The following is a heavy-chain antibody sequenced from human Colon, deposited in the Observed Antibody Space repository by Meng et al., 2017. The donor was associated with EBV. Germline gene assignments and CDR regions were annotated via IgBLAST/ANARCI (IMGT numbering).Heavy chain of an antibody. J-gene: IGHJ5*02. V-gene: IGHV4-31*03. D-gene: IGHD3-10*01. CDR2: IHSSGST. CDR3: ARASYGSGSPLGESWFDP. Sequence: QVRLQQSGPGLVKHSQSLAFTSTVAVGSISSGGYYWSWIRQNPGKGLEWIGYIHSSGSTYYNPSLRSRLTISVDTSKNQFSLKLSSVTAADTAVYYCARASYGSGSPLGESWFDPWGQGTLVTVSS. CDR1: VGSISSGGYY.